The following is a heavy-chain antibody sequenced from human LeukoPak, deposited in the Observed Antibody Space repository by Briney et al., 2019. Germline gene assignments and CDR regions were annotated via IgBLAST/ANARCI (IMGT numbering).Heavy chain of an antibody. Sequence: SETLSLTCAVYGGSFSGYYWSWIRQPPGKGLEWIGEINHSGSTNYNPSLKSRVTISVDTSKNQFSLKLSSVTAADTAVYYCAREATGTENYYYYYYMDVLGKGTTVTVPS. CDR1: GGSFSGYY. D-gene: IGHD1-1*01. J-gene: IGHJ6*03. V-gene: IGHV4-34*01. CDR3: AREATGTENYYYYYYMDV. CDR2: INHSGST.